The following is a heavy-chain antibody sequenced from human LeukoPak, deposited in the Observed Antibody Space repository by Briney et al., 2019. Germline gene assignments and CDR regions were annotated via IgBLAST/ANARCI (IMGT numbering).Heavy chain of an antibody. CDR1: GFTFSNYA. CDR2: ISYDGSNK. D-gene: IGHD2-15*01. J-gene: IGHJ4*02. CDR3: ASGSISDITY. V-gene: IGHV3-30-3*01. Sequence: PGRSLRLSCAASGFTFSNYAMHWVRQAPGKGLEWVAVISYDGSNKYYADSVKGRFTISRDNSKNTLCLQMNSLRAEDTAVYYCASGSISDITYWGQGTLVTVSS.